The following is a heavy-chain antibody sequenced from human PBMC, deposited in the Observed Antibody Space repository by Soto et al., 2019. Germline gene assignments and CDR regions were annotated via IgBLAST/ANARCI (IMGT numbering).Heavy chain of an antibody. D-gene: IGHD3-3*01. CDR2: ISWNSNSI. Sequence: EVQLVESGGGLVQPGGSLRLSCGASGFTFDHYAMHWVRQAPGKGLEWVGGISWNSNSIGYVDSVKGRFTISRDSAKNSLYLQMNSLRIEDTALYFCAKGSGGGTIFGVALDLWGQGALVTVSS. CDR1: GFTFDHYA. V-gene: IGHV3-9*01. CDR3: AKGSGGGTIFGVALDL. J-gene: IGHJ5*02.